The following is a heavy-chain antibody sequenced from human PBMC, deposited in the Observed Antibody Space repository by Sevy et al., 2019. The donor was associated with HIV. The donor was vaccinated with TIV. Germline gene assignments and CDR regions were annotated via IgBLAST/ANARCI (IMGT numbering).Heavy chain of an antibody. J-gene: IGHJ6*02. CDR1: GFTFSSYG. Sequence: GGSLRLSCAASGFTFSSYGMHWVRQAPGKGLEWVAFIRYDGSNKYYADSVKGRFTISRDNSKNTLYLQMNSLRAEDTAVYYCAKDGVATIVLYYYGMDVWGQGTTVTVSS. V-gene: IGHV3-30*02. CDR2: IRYDGSNK. D-gene: IGHD5-12*01. CDR3: AKDGVATIVLYYYGMDV.